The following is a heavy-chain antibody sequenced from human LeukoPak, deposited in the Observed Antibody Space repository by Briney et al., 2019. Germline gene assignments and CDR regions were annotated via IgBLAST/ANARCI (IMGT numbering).Heavy chain of an antibody. CDR3: AKDPPRGDGYQPNSFDS. CDR1: GFTFSSYA. Sequence: GGSLRLSCAASGFTFSSYAMNWVRQAPGRGLEWVSAVDRSSDSTYYAESVKGRFTVSRDNSKSTLFLEMNSLRAEDTAVYYCAKDPPRGDGYQPNSFDSWGQGTLVTVSS. V-gene: IGHV3-23*01. D-gene: IGHD5-24*01. J-gene: IGHJ5*01. CDR2: VDRSSDST.